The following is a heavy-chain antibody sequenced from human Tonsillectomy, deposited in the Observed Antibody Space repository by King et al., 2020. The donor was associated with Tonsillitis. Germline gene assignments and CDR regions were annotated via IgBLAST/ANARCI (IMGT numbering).Heavy chain of an antibody. Sequence: VQLVESGGGLVQPVGCLRRSCAASVVTFSSYAIRWVRPSPGKGLEWVAAMRWSGVSTYYAEPVKGRFTISRDNSKNTLYLQMNSLRAEETAVYYCAKAITMIVVVILDYWGQGTLVTVSS. CDR3: AKAITMIVVVILDY. CDR1: VVTFSSYA. CDR2: MRWSGVST. V-gene: IGHV3-23*04. J-gene: IGHJ4*02. D-gene: IGHD3-22*01.